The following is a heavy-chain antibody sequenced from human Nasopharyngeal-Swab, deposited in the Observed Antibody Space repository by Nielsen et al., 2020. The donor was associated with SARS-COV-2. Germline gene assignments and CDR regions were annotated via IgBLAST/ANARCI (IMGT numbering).Heavy chain of an antibody. D-gene: IGHD2-2*01. CDR2: IRGKANNYAT. J-gene: IGHJ5*02. Sequence: GESLKISCAASGFTFSGSAMHWVRQASGKGLEWVGRIRGKANNYATAYAASVKGRFTISRDDSKNTAYLQMNSLKTEDTAVYYCTRPWAAASGHTALFLGFDPWGQGTLVTVSS. CDR1: GFTFSGSA. V-gene: IGHV3-73*01. CDR3: TRPWAAASGHTALFLGFDP.